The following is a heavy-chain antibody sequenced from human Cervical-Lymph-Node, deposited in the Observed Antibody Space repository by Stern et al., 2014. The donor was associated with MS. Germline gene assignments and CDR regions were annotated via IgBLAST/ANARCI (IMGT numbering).Heavy chain of an antibody. J-gene: IGHJ4*02. CDR1: GYTFTTYY. V-gene: IGHV1-46*03. CDR3: ARGRSGYYLRTLDS. CDR2: INPSGGSP. D-gene: IGHD3-22*01. Sequence: QVQLVQSGAEVKKPGASVKVSCKTSGYTFTTYYMHWVRQAPGQGLEWMGIINPSGGSPTFAQKFQGRVTMTSDTSTSTFYMELNSLRSEDTAVYYCARGRSGYYLRTLDSWGQGTLVTVFS.